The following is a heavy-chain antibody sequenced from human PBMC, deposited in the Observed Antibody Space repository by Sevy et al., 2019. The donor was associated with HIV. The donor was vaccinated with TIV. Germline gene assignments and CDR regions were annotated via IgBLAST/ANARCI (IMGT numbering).Heavy chain of an antibody. J-gene: IGHJ4*02. CDR3: AREAYDFWSGQEIYYFDY. D-gene: IGHD3-3*01. V-gene: IGHV3-33*01. CDR1: GFTFSSYG. Sequence: GGSLRLSCAASGFTFSSYGMHWVRQAPGKGLEWVAVIWYDGSNKYYADSVKGRFTISRDKSKNTLYLQMNSLRAEDTAVYYCAREAYDFWSGQEIYYFDYWGQGTLVTVSS. CDR2: IWYDGSNK.